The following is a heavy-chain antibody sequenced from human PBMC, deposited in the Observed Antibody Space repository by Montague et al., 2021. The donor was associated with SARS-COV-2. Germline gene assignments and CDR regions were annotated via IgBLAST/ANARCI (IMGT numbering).Heavy chain of an antibody. V-gene: IGHV3-74*01. J-gene: IGHJ5*02. Sequence: SLRLSCAASGFPFSSHWMHWFRQLPGKGLLWVSRINTDGTITNYADSVKGRFTISRDNAKNSMYLQMNSLRVEDTAVYYCATDRTVAPGYRFDPWGQGTLVTVSS. D-gene: IGHD3-9*01. CDR2: INTDGTIT. CDR1: GFPFSSHW. CDR3: ATDRTVAPGYRFDP.